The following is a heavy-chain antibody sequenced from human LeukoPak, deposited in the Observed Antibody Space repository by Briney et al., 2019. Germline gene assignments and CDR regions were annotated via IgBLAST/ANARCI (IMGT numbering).Heavy chain of an antibody. V-gene: IGHV3-33*06. J-gene: IGHJ6*02. CDR3: AKDQRNYGMDV. CDR2: IWYDGSNK. CDR1: GFTFSTYG. D-gene: IGHD6-25*01. Sequence: GGSLRLSCAASGFTFSTYGMHWVRQAPGKGLEWLTDIWYDGSNKYYTDSVKGRFTISSDNSKNTMYLQMNSLRADETAVYSCAKDQRNYGMDVWGQGTTVIVSS.